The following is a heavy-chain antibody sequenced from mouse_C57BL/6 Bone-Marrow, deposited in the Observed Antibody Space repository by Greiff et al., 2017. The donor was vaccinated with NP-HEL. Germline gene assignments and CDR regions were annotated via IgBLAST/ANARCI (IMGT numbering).Heavy chain of an antibody. J-gene: IGHJ1*03. V-gene: IGHV1-53*01. Sequence: VQLQQPGTELVKPGASVKLSCKASGYTFTSYWMHWVKQRPGQGLEWIGNINPSNGGTNYNEKFKSKATLTVDKSSSTAYMQLSSLTSEDSAVYYCARSAYYYGSSPWYFDVWGTGTTVTVSS. CDR1: GYTFTSYW. CDR3: ARSAYYYGSSPWYFDV. D-gene: IGHD1-1*01. CDR2: INPSNGGT.